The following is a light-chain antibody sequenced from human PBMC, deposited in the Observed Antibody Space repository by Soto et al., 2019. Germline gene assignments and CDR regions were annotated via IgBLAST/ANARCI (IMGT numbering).Light chain of an antibody. CDR2: KAS. V-gene: IGKV1-5*03. Sequence: DIQMTQAPSTLSGSVGDRVTITCRGSQTISSWLAWYQQKPGKAPKLLIYKASTLKSGVPSRFSGSGSGTEFTLTISSLQPDDFATYYCQHYNSYSEALVQGTKVDI. CDR1: QTISSW. CDR3: QHYNSYSEA. J-gene: IGKJ1*01.